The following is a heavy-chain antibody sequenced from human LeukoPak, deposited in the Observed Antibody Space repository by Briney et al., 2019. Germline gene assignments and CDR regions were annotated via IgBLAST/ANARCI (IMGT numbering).Heavy chain of an antibody. D-gene: IGHD6-19*01. V-gene: IGHV3-74*01. Sequence: GGSLRLSCAASGFTLSSYWMHWVRQAPGKGLVWVSRINSDGSSISYADSVKGRFTISRDNAKNTLYLQMNSLRAEDTAVYYCERGGCKGWEYWAQGTVVTVSS. J-gene: IGHJ4*02. CDR3: ERGGCKGWEY. CDR2: INSDGSSI. CDR1: GFTLSSYW.